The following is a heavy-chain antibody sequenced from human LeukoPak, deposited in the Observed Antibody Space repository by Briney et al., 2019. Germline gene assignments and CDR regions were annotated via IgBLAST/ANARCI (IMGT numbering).Heavy chain of an antibody. Sequence: SETLSLTCTVSGGSISSYYWSWIRQPAGKGLEWIGRIYSSGSTNYNPSLKSRVTISVGTSKNQFSLKLSSVTAADTAVYYCARGGYYGSGNDFRFDPWGQGTLVTVSS. CDR1: GGSISSYY. J-gene: IGHJ5*02. CDR3: ARGGYYGSGNDFRFDP. CDR2: IYSSGST. V-gene: IGHV4-4*07. D-gene: IGHD3-10*01.